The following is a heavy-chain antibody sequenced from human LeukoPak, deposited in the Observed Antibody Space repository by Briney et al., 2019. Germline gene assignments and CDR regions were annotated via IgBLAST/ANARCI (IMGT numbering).Heavy chain of an antibody. J-gene: IGHJ4*02. D-gene: IGHD2-2*03. V-gene: IGHV4-39*01. CDR2: IYYSGST. Sequence: PSETLSLTCTVSGGSISSSSYYWGWIRQPPGKGLEWIGSIYYSGSTYYNPSLKSRVTISVDTSKNQFSLKLSSVTAADTAVYYCARGGSDLDIVVVPAARAPTGLTFDYWGQGTLVTVSS. CDR1: GGSISSSSYY. CDR3: ARGGSDLDIVVVPAARAPTGLTFDY.